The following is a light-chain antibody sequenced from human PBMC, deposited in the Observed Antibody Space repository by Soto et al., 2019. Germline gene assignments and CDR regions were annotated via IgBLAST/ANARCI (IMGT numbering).Light chain of an antibody. CDR3: QQYHIYSWT. J-gene: IGKJ1*01. V-gene: IGKV1-5*03. CDR2: RAS. Sequence: DIQMTQTPSTLSASVGDRVTISCRASQSISDWLAWYQQKPGKAPRLLIYRASTLQSGVPSRFRGSGYGTEFTLTISDLQADDYASYYCQQYHIYSWTFGQGTTVGIK. CDR1: QSISDW.